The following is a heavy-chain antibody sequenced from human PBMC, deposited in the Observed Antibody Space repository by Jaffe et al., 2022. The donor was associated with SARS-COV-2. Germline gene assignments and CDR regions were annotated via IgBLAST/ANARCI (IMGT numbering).Heavy chain of an antibody. Sequence: EVQLVESGGGLVKPGGSLRLSCAASGFTFSNAWMSWVRQAPGKGLEWVGRIKSKTDGGTTDYAAPVKGRFTISRDDSKNTLYLQMNSLKTEDTAVYYCTTEEGYYGSGSILGGYWGQGTLVTVSS. CDR3: TTEEGYYGSGSILGGY. CDR2: IKSKTDGGTT. V-gene: IGHV3-15*01. CDR1: GFTFSNAW. D-gene: IGHD3-10*01. J-gene: IGHJ4*02.